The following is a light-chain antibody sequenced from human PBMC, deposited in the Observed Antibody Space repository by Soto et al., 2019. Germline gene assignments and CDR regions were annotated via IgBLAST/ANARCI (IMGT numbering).Light chain of an antibody. J-gene: IGKJ4*01. Sequence: IQLTQSPSSLSASVGDRVTMTSRSSQGINSYLAWYQQKPGKAPKLLIYAASTLQSGVPSRFSGSGSGKDFTLTISSLQPEDFATYYCQQLDSYPSSTFGGGTKVDIK. V-gene: IGKV1-9*01. CDR3: QQLDSYPSST. CDR1: QGINSY. CDR2: AAS.